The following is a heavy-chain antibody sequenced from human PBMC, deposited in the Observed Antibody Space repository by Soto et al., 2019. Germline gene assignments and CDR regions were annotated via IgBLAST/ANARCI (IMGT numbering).Heavy chain of an antibody. CDR3: ARDGIAARPTPDY. D-gene: IGHD6-6*01. CDR2: ISGYNGNT. Sequence: ASAKVSVRAAGYTLRRSGINRGRPAPGQGLEWMGWISGYNGNTMYAQKVQGRVTMTTDTSTSTVYMELRSLRSDDTAGYYCARDGIAARPTPDYWGQGKRVTVS. V-gene: IGHV1-18*01. J-gene: IGHJ4*02. CDR1: GYTLRRSG.